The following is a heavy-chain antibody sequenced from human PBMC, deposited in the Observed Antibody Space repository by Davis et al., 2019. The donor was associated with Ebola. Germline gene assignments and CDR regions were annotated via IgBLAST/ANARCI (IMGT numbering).Heavy chain of an antibody. V-gene: IGHV4-59*08. CDR3: ARLHDAFDI. Sequence: MPSETLSLTCTVSGGSISSYYWSWIRQPPGKGLEWIGYIYYSGSTNYNPSLKSRVTISVDTSKNQFSLKLSSVTAADTAVYYCARLHDAFDIWGQGTMVTVSS. CDR2: IYYSGST. CDR1: GGSISSYY. J-gene: IGHJ3*02.